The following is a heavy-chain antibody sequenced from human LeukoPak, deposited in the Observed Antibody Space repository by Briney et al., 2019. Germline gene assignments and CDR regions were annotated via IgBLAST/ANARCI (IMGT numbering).Heavy chain of an antibody. Sequence: SETLSLTCTVSGDSISSSYWSWIRQPPRKGLEWIGFIYYTGSTNYNPSLKSRVTISVGASKNEFSLKLSSVTAADTAVYYCAQGTSNWANFDYWGQGTLVTVSS. CDR1: GDSISSSY. J-gene: IGHJ4*02. CDR3: AQGTSNWANFDY. CDR2: IYYTGST. D-gene: IGHD4-11*01. V-gene: IGHV4-59*01.